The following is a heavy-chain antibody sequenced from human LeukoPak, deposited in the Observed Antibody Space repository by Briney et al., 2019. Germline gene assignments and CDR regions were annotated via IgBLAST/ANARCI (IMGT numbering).Heavy chain of an antibody. D-gene: IGHD6-19*01. CDR3: ARVFKGGIAVPGKGHYGMDV. Sequence: PGGSLRLSCAASGFTFSSFGMHWVRQAPGKGLEWVAVISYDGSTKYYADSVKGRFIISRDSSKNTLDLQMSSLRVEDTAVYYCARVFKGGIAVPGKGHYGMDVWGQGTTVTVSS. V-gene: IGHV3-30*03. CDR2: ISYDGSTK. CDR1: GFTFSSFG. J-gene: IGHJ6*02.